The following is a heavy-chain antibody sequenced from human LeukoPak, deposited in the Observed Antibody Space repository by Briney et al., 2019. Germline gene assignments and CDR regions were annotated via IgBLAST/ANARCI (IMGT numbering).Heavy chain of an antibody. Sequence: SQTLSLTXTVSGGSISSGDYYWSWIRQPPGKGLEWIGYIYYSGSSYYNPSLKSRVTISVDTSKNQFSLKLSSVTAADTAVYYCAREGLPYSGRDKAVFDYWGQGTLVTVSS. CDR3: AREGLPYSGRDKAVFDY. CDR1: GGSISSGDYY. CDR2: IYYSGSS. J-gene: IGHJ4*02. V-gene: IGHV4-30-4*08. D-gene: IGHD1-26*01.